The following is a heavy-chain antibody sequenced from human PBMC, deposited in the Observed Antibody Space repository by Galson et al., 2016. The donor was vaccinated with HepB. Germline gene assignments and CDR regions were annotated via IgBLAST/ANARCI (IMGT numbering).Heavy chain of an antibody. J-gene: IGHJ4*02. Sequence: ETLSLTCTVSGGSISSYYWSWIRQPPGKGLEWIGFIYYIGSTNYNSTLKSRVTISVDTSKNQFSLELTSVTAADTAVYYCGRGASYLDFWGQGRLVTVSS. V-gene: IGHV4-59*01. CDR2: IYYIGST. CDR3: GRGASYLDF. CDR1: GGSISSYY.